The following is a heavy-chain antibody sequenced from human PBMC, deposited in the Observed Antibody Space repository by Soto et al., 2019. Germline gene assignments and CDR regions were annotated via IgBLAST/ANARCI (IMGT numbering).Heavy chain of an antibody. Sequence: ASVKVSCKASGYTFTDYYLHWVRQAPGQGLEWMGWINSKNGDTSYAQRFQDRVTMTRDTAISTAYMELTSLRSDDTAVYYCARPTLAREFVSWGQGTLVTVS. J-gene: IGHJ5*01. CDR3: ARPTLAREFVS. V-gene: IGHV1-2*02. CDR1: GYTFTDYY. CDR2: INSKNGDT. D-gene: IGHD6-6*01.